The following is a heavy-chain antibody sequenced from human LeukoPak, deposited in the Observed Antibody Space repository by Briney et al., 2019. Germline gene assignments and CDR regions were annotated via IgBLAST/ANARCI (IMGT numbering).Heavy chain of an antibody. D-gene: IGHD6-13*01. CDR3: AREGRAAAGNWFDP. J-gene: IGHJ5*02. CDR2: FYRGDDR. V-gene: IGHV3-53*01. CDR1: GLSVSSTY. Sequence: GGSLRLSCAASGLSVSSTYMTWVRQAPGKGLEWVSIFYRGDDRHYADSVQGRFTISRDNSKNTLSLQMNNLRVEDTAVYYCAREGRAAAGNWFDPWGQGTLVTVSS.